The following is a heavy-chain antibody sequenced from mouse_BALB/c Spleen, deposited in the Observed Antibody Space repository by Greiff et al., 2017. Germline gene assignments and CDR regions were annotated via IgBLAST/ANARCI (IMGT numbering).Heavy chain of an antibody. CDR3: ARGGDYGSSYGYFDY. CDR2: INPYNDGT. J-gene: IGHJ2*01. CDR1: GYTFTSYV. V-gene: IGHV1-14*01. D-gene: IGHD1-1*01. Sequence: VQLQQSGPELVKPGASVKMSCKASGYTFTSYVMHWVKQKPGQGLEWIGYINPYNDGTKYIEKFKGKATLTSDKSSSTAYMELSSLTSEDSAVYYCARGGDYGSSYGYFDYWGQGTTLTVSS.